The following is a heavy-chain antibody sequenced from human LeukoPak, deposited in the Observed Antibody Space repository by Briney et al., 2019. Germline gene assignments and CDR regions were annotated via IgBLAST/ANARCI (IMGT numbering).Heavy chain of an antibody. J-gene: IGHJ5*02. Sequence: SVKVSCKGSRGTFSSYAISWVRQAPGQGLEWMGGIIPIFGTANYAQKFQGRVTITADESTSTAYMELSSLRSEDTAVYYCARNYCSSTSCYSVQEPNWFDPWGQGTLVTVSS. V-gene: IGHV1-69*13. CDR1: RGTFSSYA. D-gene: IGHD2-2*02. CDR2: IIPIFGTA. CDR3: ARNYCSSTSCYSVQEPNWFDP.